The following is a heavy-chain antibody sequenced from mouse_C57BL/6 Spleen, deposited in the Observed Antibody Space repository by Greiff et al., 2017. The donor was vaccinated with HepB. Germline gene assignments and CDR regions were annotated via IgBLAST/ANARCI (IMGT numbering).Heavy chain of an antibody. CDR1: GYSFTGYY. CDR3: ARRYYGSSWYFDG. CDR2: SNPSTGGT. Sequence: EVQLQQSGPELVKPGASVKISCTASGYSFTGYYMNWVKQSPEKSLEWIGESNPSTGGTTYNQKFKAKATLTVEKSSSTAYMQLKSLTSEDSAVYYCARRYYGSSWYFDGWGTGTTVTVSS. D-gene: IGHD1-1*01. J-gene: IGHJ1*03. V-gene: IGHV1-42*01.